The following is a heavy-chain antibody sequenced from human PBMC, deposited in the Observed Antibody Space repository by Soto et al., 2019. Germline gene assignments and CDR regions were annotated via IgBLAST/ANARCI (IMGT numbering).Heavy chain of an antibody. J-gene: IGHJ4*02. CDR3: ARLRAAAESLYFDY. Sequence: QLQLQESGPGLVKPSETLSLTCTVCGGSISSSSYYWGWIRQPPGKGLEWIGSIYYSGSTYYNPSLKSRVTISVDTSKNQFSLKLSSVTAADTAVYYCARLRAAAESLYFDYWGQGTLVTVSS. D-gene: IGHD6-13*01. CDR1: GGSISSSSYY. CDR2: IYYSGST. V-gene: IGHV4-39*01.